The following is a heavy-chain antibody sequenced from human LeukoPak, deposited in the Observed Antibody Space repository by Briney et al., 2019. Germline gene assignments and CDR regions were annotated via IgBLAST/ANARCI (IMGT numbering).Heavy chain of an antibody. CDR3: ARGVNYHGSGSYLRDWFDP. D-gene: IGHD3-10*01. CDR2: ISYDVGKK. CDR1: GFTFSSYG. V-gene: IGHV3-30*03. Sequence: GGSLRLSCAASGFTFSSYGMHWVRQAPGKGLEWVAVISYDVGKKYYADSVKGRFTISRDNSKNTLYLQMNSLRAEDTAVYYCARGVNYHGSGSYLRDWFDPWGQGTLVTVSS. J-gene: IGHJ5*02.